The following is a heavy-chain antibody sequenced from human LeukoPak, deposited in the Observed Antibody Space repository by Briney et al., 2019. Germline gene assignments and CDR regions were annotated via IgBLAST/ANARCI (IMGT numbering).Heavy chain of an antibody. CDR2: ISYDGSNK. CDR1: GLTLSSYG. Sequence: GGSLRLPCAASGLTLSSYGMHWVRQAPGKGLEWVAVISYDGSNKYYADSVKRRFTISRDNSKNTLYLQMNSLRAEDTAVYYCAKDLWGSGSYYDFDYWGQGTLVTVSS. V-gene: IGHV3-30*18. CDR3: AKDLWGSGSYYDFDY. J-gene: IGHJ4*02. D-gene: IGHD1-26*01.